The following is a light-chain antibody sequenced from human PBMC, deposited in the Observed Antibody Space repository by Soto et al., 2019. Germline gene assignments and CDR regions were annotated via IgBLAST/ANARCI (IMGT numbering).Light chain of an antibody. J-gene: IGKJ2*01. Sequence: EIVMTQSPATLSGSPGEGATLSCRASQNIRSNLAWYQQKCGQPHRLLIYGASIRATGIPARFSGSGSGTEFPLNISSLQSEDFAVYYCQHYGNWPPRYTFGQGTKLEIK. CDR1: QNIRSN. V-gene: IGKV3-15*01. CDR2: GAS. CDR3: QHYGNWPPRYT.